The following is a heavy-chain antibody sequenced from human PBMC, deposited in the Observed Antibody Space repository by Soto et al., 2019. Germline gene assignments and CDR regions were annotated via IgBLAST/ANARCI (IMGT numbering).Heavy chain of an antibody. CDR2: IIPIFGTA. Sequence: GASVKVSCKASGGTFSSYAISWVRQAPGQGLEWMGGIIPIFGTANYAQKFQGRVTITADKSTSTAYMELSSLRSEDTAVYYCARDPRTTWDYYYGMDVWGQGTTVTVSS. V-gene: IGHV1-69*06. CDR1: GGTFSSYA. J-gene: IGHJ6*02. CDR3: ARDPRTTWDYYYGMDV. D-gene: IGHD1-7*01.